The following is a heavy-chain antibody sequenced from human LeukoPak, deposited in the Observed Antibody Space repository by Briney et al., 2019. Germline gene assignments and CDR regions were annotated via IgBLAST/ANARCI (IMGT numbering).Heavy chain of an antibody. CDR1: GGSIRRNF. D-gene: IGHD6-13*01. CDR3: ARPAAAGIQKPYDY. Sequence: PSETLSLTCTVSGGSIRRNFWSWIRQPPGKGLEWIGYIFYSGSYNYNPSLKSRVTISVDTSKNQFSLKLSSVTAADTAVYYCARPAAAGIQKPYDYWGQGTLVTVSS. J-gene: IGHJ4*02. V-gene: IGHV4-59*12. CDR2: IFYSGSY.